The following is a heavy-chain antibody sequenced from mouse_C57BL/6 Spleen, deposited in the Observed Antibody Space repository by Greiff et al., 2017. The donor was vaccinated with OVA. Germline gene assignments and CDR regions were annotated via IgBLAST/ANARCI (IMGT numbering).Heavy chain of an antibody. D-gene: IGHD1-1*01. CDR2: IDPETGGT. V-gene: IGHV1-15*01. Sequence: VQLQQSGAELVRPGASVTLSCKASGYTFTDYDMHWVKQTPVHGLEWIGAIDPETGGTAYNQKFKGKAILTADKSSSTAYMELRSLTSEDSAVDYCTRSTITTGYFDYWGQGTTLTVAS. CDR3: TRSTITTGYFDY. CDR1: GYTFTDYD. J-gene: IGHJ2*01.